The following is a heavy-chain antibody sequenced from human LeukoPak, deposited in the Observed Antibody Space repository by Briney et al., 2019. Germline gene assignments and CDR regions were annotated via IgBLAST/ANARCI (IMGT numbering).Heavy chain of an antibody. V-gene: IGHV1-2*06. Sequence: ASVKVSCXASGYTFTGYYMHWVRQAPGQGLEWMGRINPNSGGTNYAQKFQGRVTMTRDTSISTAYMELSRLRSDDTAVYYCARARAPGIAAAGSDYWGQGTLVTVSS. D-gene: IGHD6-13*01. J-gene: IGHJ4*02. CDR2: INPNSGGT. CDR1: GYTFTGYY. CDR3: ARARAPGIAAAGSDY.